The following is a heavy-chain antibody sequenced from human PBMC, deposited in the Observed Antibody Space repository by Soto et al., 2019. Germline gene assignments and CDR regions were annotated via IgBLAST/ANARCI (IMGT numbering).Heavy chain of an antibody. J-gene: IGHJ5*02. Sequence: SDTLSLPRTSSGGSIINYYWKWFRQSAGTGLEWIGRIYSSGTTNYNPSLKSRVTMSVDTAKNQISLKLTSVTAADTAVYYCARDDKGGYHAFDPWGQGTLVTVSS. D-gene: IGHD5-12*01. CDR1: GGSIINYY. CDR2: IYSSGTT. CDR3: ARDDKGGYHAFDP. V-gene: IGHV4-4*07.